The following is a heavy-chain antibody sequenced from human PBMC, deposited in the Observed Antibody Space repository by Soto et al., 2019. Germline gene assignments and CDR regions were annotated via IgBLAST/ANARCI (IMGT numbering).Heavy chain of an antibody. Sequence: ASVKVSCKASGYTFTSYYMHWVRQAPGQGLEWMGIINPSGGSTSYAQKFQGRVTMTRDTSTSTVYMELSSLRSEDTAVYYCARAERYYDILTGQQPVNWFDPWGQGTPVTVSS. V-gene: IGHV1-46*01. D-gene: IGHD3-9*01. J-gene: IGHJ5*02. CDR2: INPSGGST. CDR1: GYTFTSYY. CDR3: ARAERYYDILTGQQPVNWFDP.